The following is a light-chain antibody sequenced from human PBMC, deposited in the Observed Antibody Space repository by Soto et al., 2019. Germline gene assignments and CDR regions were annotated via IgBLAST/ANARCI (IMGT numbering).Light chain of an antibody. CDR2: GHR. Sequence: SVLTQPPSVSGTPGQRVTISCTGSSSNIGAGYDVHWYQQLPGTAPKLLIYGHRNRPSGVPDRFSGSKSGTSASLAITGLQAEDEADYYCQSYDSSLSGSVVFGGGTKLTVL. CDR1: SSNIGAGYD. CDR3: QSYDSSLSGSVV. V-gene: IGLV1-40*01. J-gene: IGLJ2*01.